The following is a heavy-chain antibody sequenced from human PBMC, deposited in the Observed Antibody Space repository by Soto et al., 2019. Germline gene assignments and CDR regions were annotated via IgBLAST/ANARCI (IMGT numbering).Heavy chain of an antibody. D-gene: IGHD3-16*01. CDR2: IYSGGST. CDR1: GFTFSTKY. J-gene: IGHJ4*02. Sequence: SLRLSCAASGFTFSTKYMSWVRQAPGKGLEWVSVIYSGGSTFYADSVRGRFTISRDNSKNTVNLQMNSLRAEDTAVYYCARDPWAADYWGQGTLVTVS. V-gene: IGHV3-66*01. CDR3: ARDPWAADY.